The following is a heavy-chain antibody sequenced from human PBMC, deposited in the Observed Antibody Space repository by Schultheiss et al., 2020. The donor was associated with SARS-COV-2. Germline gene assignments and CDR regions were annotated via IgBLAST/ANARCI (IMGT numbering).Heavy chain of an antibody. J-gene: IGHJ3*02. CDR3: ARSSGYYGSVEDDAFDI. V-gene: IGHV3-9*01. D-gene: IGHD3-22*01. Sequence: SLKISCAASGFTFDDYAMHWVRQAPGKGLEWVSGISWNSGSIGYADSVKGRFTISRDNAKNSLYLQMNSLRAEDTALYYCARSSGYYGSVEDDAFDIWGQGTMVTVSS. CDR1: GFTFDDYA. CDR2: ISWNSGSI.